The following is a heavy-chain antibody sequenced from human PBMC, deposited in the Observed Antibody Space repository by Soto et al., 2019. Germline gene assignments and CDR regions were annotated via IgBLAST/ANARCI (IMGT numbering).Heavy chain of an antibody. J-gene: IGHJ3*02. Sequence: ASVKVSCKASGYTFTGYYMHWVRQAPGQGLEWMGWINPNRGGTNYAQKFQGWVTMTRDTSISTAYMELSRLRSDDTAVYYCAGSGDYYDSSGYYADAFDIWGQGTMVTVSS. CDR3: AGSGDYYDSSGYYADAFDI. CDR1: GYTFTGYY. D-gene: IGHD3-22*01. V-gene: IGHV1-2*04. CDR2: INPNRGGT.